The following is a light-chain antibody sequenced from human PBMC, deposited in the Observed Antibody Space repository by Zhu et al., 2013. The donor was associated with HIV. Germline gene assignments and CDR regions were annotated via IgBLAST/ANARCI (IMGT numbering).Light chain of an antibody. Sequence: EIVLAQSPGTLSLSPGERATLSCRASQRVSSSYLAWYQQKPGQAPRLLIYGASSRATGIPDRFTGSGSGTGTDFTLTINRLEPEDSAVYYCQHYGGSPRTFGQGTNLEIK. CDR2: GAS. J-gene: IGKJ2*02. CDR1: QRVSSSY. V-gene: IGKV3-20*01. CDR3: QHYGGSPRT.